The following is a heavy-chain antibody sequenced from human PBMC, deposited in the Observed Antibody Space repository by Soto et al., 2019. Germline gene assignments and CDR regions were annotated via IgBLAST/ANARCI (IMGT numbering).Heavy chain of an antibody. D-gene: IGHD6-13*01. Sequence: EVQLLESGGGSVQPGGSLRLSCAASGFTFISYAMSWVRQAPGKGLGWVSAISGSGGSTYYADSVKGRFTISRDNSKNTLYLQMNSLRAEDTAVYYCAKKQKHRRTWSELNYWGQGTLVTVSS. V-gene: IGHV3-23*01. J-gene: IGHJ4*02. CDR3: AKKQKHRRTWSELNY. CDR1: GFTFISYA. CDR2: ISGSGGST.